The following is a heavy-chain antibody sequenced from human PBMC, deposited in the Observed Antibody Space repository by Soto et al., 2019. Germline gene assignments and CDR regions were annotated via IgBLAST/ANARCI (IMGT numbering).Heavy chain of an antibody. D-gene: IGHD5-18*01. V-gene: IGHV4-39*01. CDR2: IRDSGKI. CDR3: ARRAETPMIKTPLALDI. J-gene: IGHJ3*02. CDR1: GDSFGGSHYF. Sequence: QLQLQESGPGLVKPSETLSLNCLVTGDSFGGSHYFWGWVRQTPGKGLEWIGTIRDSGKICYNPSLSSRPALSADTSKSQSSPHLMSVPTADTAMYYCARRAETPMIKTPLALDIWCQGTRVTVSS.